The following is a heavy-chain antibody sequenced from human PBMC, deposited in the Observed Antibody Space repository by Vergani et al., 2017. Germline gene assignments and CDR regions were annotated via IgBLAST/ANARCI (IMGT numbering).Heavy chain of an antibody. Sequence: QVQLVESGGGVVQPGRSLRLSCAASGFTFSSYGMHWVRQATGKGREWGAVIWYDGIKKYYADSVKGRFTISRDNSKNTLYLQMNSLRAEDTAVYYCARPYYYDSSGYPGEAFDIWGQGTMVTVSS. CDR1: GFTFSSYG. CDR3: ARPYYYDSSGYPGEAFDI. CDR2: IWYDGIKK. J-gene: IGHJ3*02. V-gene: IGHV3-33*01. D-gene: IGHD3-22*01.